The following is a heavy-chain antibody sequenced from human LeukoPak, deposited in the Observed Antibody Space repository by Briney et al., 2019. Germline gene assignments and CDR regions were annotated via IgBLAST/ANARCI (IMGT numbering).Heavy chain of an antibody. Sequence: SETLSLTCTVSGGSISSDSYYWSWIRQPAGKGLECIGRIYTSGSTNYNPSLKSRVTISVDTSKNQFSLKLNSVTAADTAVYYCARGRFLEWSSSTNGAFDIWGQGTMVTVSS. CDR3: ARGRFLEWSSSTNGAFDI. CDR1: GGSISSDSYY. CDR2: IYTSGST. V-gene: IGHV4-61*02. J-gene: IGHJ3*02. D-gene: IGHD3-3*01.